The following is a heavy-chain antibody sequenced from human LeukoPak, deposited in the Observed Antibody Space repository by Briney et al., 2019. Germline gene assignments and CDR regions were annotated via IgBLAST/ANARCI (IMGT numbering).Heavy chain of an antibody. V-gene: IGHV3-7*01. D-gene: IGHD3-10*01. CDR3: ARDIGYLWFGDISPGFDY. CDR1: GFTFSSYW. CDR2: VKQDGSEK. Sequence: GGSLRLSCAASGFTFSSYWMSWVRQAPGKGLEWVANVKQDGSEKYYVDSVKGRFTISRDNAKNSLYLQMNSLRAEDTAVYYCARDIGYLWFGDISPGFDYWGQGTLVTVSS. J-gene: IGHJ4*02.